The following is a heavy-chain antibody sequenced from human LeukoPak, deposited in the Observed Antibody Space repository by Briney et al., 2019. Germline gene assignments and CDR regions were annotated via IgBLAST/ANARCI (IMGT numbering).Heavy chain of an antibody. V-gene: IGHV4-28*01. J-gene: IGHJ4*02. CDR3: ARLVSGSYFNFDY. D-gene: IGHD1-26*01. CDR1: GYSISTSNW. Sequence: ADTLSLTCAVSGYSISTSNWWGWIRQPPGKGQEWIGYIYDSGTTNYNPSLKSRVTMSVDTSKNQISLQLTSVTAADTAVYYCARLVSGSYFNFDYWGQGTLVTVPS. CDR2: IYDSGTT.